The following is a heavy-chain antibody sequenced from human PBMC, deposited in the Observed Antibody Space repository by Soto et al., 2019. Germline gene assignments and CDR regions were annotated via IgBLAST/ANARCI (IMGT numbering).Heavy chain of an antibody. D-gene: IGHD3-3*01. CDR1: GDSVSSNSAA. V-gene: IGHV6-1*01. CDR2: TYYRSKWYN. Sequence: RSQTLSLTCAISGDSVSSNSAAWNWIRQSPSRGLEWLGRTYYRSKWYNDYAVSVKSRITINPDTSKNQFSLQLNSVTPEDTAVYYCARAFLEWLGPPPDWFDPWGQGTLVTVSS. CDR3: ARAFLEWLGPPPDWFDP. J-gene: IGHJ5*02.